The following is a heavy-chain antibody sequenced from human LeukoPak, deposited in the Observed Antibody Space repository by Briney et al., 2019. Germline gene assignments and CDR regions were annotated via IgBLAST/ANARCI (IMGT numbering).Heavy chain of an antibody. Sequence: SETLSLTCAVYGGSFSGYYWSWIRQPPGKGLEWIGEINHSGSTNYNPSLKSRVTISVDTSKNQFSLKLSSVTAADTAVYYCARVIPLGIAATYENDYWGQGTLVTVSS. CDR2: INHSGST. V-gene: IGHV4-34*01. CDR1: GGSFSGYY. CDR3: ARVIPLGIAATYENDY. D-gene: IGHD6-13*01. J-gene: IGHJ4*02.